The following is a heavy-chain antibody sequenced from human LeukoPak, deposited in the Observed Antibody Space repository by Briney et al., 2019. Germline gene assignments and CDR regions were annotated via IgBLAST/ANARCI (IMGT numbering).Heavy chain of an antibody. CDR3: ARGGLFPHDFGMDV. CDR2: IYYSGST. J-gene: IGHJ6*02. V-gene: IGHV4-59*01. Sequence: PSETLSLTCTVSGGSISRYYWSWIRQPPGKGLEWISYIYYSGSTNYNPSLKSRVTISVDTSKNQFSLKVRSVTAADTAVYYCARGGLFPHDFGMDVWGQGTTVTVSS. D-gene: IGHD3-10*02. CDR1: GGSISRYY.